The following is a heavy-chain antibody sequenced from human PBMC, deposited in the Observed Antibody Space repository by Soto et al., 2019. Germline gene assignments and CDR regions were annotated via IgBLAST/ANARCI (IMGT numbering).Heavy chain of an antibody. J-gene: IGHJ4*02. V-gene: IGHV3-15*01. CDR3: TTGQWDQWPRGY. Sequence: GGSLRLSCGASGFTVSDAWMSWVRQAPGKGLEWVGRIKNKIDGGTRDYAAPVKDRFIISRDDSKNTLFLQMNSLKTEDTAVYYCTTGQWDQWPRGYWCQGPLVTVSS. D-gene: IGHD6-19*01. CDR2: IKNKIDGGTR. CDR1: GFTVSDAW.